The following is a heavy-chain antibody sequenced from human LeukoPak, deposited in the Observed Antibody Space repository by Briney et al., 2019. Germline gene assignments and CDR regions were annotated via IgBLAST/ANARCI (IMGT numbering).Heavy chain of an antibody. V-gene: IGHV4-4*07. Sequence: PSETLSLTCTVSGGSINSYYWSWIRQPAGKGLEWIGRIYTSGSTNYNPSLKSRVTMSVDTSKDQFSLKLSSVTAADTAVYYCARGYYNILTGQSDAFDIWGQGTMVTVSS. D-gene: IGHD3-9*01. CDR3: ARGYYNILTGQSDAFDI. CDR1: GGSINSYY. CDR2: IYTSGST. J-gene: IGHJ3*02.